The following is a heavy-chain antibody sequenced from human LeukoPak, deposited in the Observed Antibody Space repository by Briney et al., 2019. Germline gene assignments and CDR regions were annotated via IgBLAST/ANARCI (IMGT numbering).Heavy chain of an antibody. Sequence: GASVKVSCKASGGTFSSYAISWVRQAPGQGLEWMGGIIPIFGTANYVQKFQGRVTITADESTSTAYMELSSLRSEDTAVYYCASATPAASFDYWGQGTLVTVSS. CDR1: GGTFSSYA. CDR3: ASATPAASFDY. CDR2: IIPIFGTA. D-gene: IGHD6-13*01. V-gene: IGHV1-69*13. J-gene: IGHJ4*02.